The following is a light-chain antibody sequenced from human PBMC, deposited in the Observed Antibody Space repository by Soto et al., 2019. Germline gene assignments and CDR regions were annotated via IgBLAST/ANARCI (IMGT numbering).Light chain of an antibody. CDR3: QQYNNWPPYT. CDR1: QTIGTN. Sequence: RLMTQSPATLSLSPGERATLSCRASQTIGTNLAWYQQRPGQAPRLLMYHASTRATGVPARFSGGGSGTDFTLTISPLQSEDVAVYYCQQYNNWPPYTFGQGTKLEIK. V-gene: IGKV3-15*01. CDR2: HAS. J-gene: IGKJ2*01.